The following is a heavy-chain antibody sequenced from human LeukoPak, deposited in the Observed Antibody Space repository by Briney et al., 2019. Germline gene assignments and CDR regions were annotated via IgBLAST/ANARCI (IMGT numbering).Heavy chain of an antibody. V-gene: IGHV3-23*01. CDR3: AKDLAYDFWSGYDYYYYGMDV. J-gene: IGHJ6*02. CDR1: GFTFSSYA. D-gene: IGHD3-3*01. CDR2: ISGSGGST. Sequence: GGSLRLSCAASGFTFSSYAMSWVRQAPGKGLEWVSAISGSGGSTYYADSVKGRFTISRDNSKNTLYLQMNSLRAEDTAVYYCAKDLAYDFWSGYDYYYYGMDVWGQGTTVTVSS.